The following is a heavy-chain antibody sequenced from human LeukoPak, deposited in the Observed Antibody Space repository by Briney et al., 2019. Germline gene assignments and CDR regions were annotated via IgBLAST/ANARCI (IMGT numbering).Heavy chain of an antibody. CDR2: ISGSGGST. CDR3: AKDRPNYDFWSGYYTPFDY. D-gene: IGHD3-3*01. Sequence: GGSLRLSCAASGFTFSNYAMSWVRQAPGKGLEWVSAISGSGGSTYYADSVKGRFTISRDNSKNTLYLQMNSLRAEDTAVYYCAKDRPNYDFWSGYYTPFDYWGQGTLVTVSS. V-gene: IGHV3-23*01. CDR1: GFTFSNYA. J-gene: IGHJ4*02.